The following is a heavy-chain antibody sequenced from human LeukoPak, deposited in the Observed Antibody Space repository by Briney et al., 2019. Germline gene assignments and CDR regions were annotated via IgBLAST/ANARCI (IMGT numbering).Heavy chain of an antibody. Sequence: SETLSLTXAVPGYSISSGYYWGRSRQPPGKVLEWMGSIYHSRSTYYPPSLKRRATLSVNPYKNHFLLQLSSAAAAAAACYFLGRLRLSSSEVKVWGQGTLVTVSS. J-gene: IGHJ4*02. D-gene: IGHD3-22*01. CDR3: GRLRLSSSEVKV. CDR1: GYSISSGYY. CDR2: IYHSRST. V-gene: IGHV4-38-2*01.